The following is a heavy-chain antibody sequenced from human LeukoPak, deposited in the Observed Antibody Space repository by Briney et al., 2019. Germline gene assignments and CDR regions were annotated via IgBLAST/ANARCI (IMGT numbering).Heavy chain of an antibody. CDR1: GGSISSINHH. CDR3: VRHDGRSGGTMGAFDS. Sequence: PSETLSLTCTVSGGSISSINHHWGWVRQSPGKDLEWIGSIYNGRTTFSNPSLNSRVTISIVTSKNQFSLQLNSVTAADTAVYYCVRHDGRSGGTMGAFDSWGQGSLVIVSS. CDR2: IYNGRTT. V-gene: IGHV4-39*01. D-gene: IGHD4-23*01. J-gene: IGHJ5*01.